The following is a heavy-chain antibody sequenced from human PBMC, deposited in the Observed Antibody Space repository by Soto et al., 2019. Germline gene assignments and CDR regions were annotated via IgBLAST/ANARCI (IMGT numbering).Heavy chain of an antibody. Sequence: PGGSLRLSCAASGFTFSSYGMHWVRQAPGKGLEWVAIISYDGSNKYYADSVKGRFTISRDNSKNTLYLQMNSLRAEDTAVYYCARDIIPAGRRPNGAQEPLVTASS. V-gene: IGHV3-30*03. CDR1: GFTFSSYG. D-gene: IGHD6-19*01. CDR2: ISYDGSNK. J-gene: IGHJ4*02. CDR3: ARDIIPAGRRPN.